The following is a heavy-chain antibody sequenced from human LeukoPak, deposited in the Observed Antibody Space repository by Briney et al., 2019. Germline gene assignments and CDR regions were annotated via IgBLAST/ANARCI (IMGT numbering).Heavy chain of an antibody. CDR1: GYTFTSYA. D-gene: IGHD6-13*01. V-gene: IGHV7-4-1*02. CDR3: ASNYLGLGGIAAADVFS. J-gene: IGHJ4*02. CDR2: INTNTGNP. Sequence: ASVKVSCKASGYTFTSYAMNWVRQAPGQGLEWMGWINTNTGNPTYAQGFTGRFVFSLDTSVSTAYLQISSLKAEDTAVYYCASNYLGLGGIAAADVFSWGQGTLVTVSS.